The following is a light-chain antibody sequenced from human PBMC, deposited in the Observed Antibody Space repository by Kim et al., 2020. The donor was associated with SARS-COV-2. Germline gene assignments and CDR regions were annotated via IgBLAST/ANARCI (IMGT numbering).Light chain of an antibody. CDR1: QSIGGW. J-gene: IGKJ1*01. Sequence: DIQMTQFPSTLSASVGDTVTITCRASQSIGGWLAWYQQKSGKAPKLLISKASNLEGGVPSRFSGSGSGTEFTLTISSLQPDDFATYYCQQYNSYSKMFGRGTKVDIK. CDR2: KAS. CDR3: QQYNSYSKM. V-gene: IGKV1-5*03.